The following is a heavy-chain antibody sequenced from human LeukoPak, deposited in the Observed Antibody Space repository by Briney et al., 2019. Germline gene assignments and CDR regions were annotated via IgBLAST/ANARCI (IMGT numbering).Heavy chain of an antibody. CDR1: GFTFSSYG. J-gene: IGHJ4*02. D-gene: IGHD3-3*01. Sequence: PGRSLRLSCAASGFTFSSYGVHWVRQAPGKGLEWVAVISYDGSNKYYADSVKGRFTISRDNSKNTLYLQMNSLRAEDTAVYYCANPDFWSGRDYWGQGTLVTVSS. V-gene: IGHV3-30*18. CDR2: ISYDGSNK. CDR3: ANPDFWSGRDY.